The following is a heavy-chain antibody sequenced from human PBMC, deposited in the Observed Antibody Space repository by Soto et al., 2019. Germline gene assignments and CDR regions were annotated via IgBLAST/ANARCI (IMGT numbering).Heavy chain of an antibody. CDR1: GYRFTNKW. Sequence: ESLKGSCEGWGYRFTNKWIGCVRQMPGKGLEWMGMIYPVDSNARYSPSFQGQVTISVDKSISTAYLQWSSLKASDTAMYYCARLAGGNYYYGMHVWVQGTTVTVS. CDR3: ARLAGGNYYYGMHV. CDR2: IYPVDSNA. J-gene: IGHJ6*02. D-gene: IGHD3-16*01. V-gene: IGHV5-51*01.